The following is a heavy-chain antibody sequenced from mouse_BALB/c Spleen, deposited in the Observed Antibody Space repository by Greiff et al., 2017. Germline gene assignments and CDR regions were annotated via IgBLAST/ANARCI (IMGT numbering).Heavy chain of an antibody. CDR3: TRWALLRPSDAMGC. D-gene: IGHD1-2*01. CDR2: IYPGSGST. V-gene: IGHV1S22*01. J-gene: IGHJ4*01. CDR1: GYTFTSYW. Sequence: LQQPGSELVRPGASVKLSCTASGYTFTSYWMHWVKQRPGQGLEWIGNIYPGSGSTNYDEKFKSKATLTVDTSSSTAYMQLSSLTSEDSAVYYCTRWALLRPSDAMGCWGQGTSVTVSS.